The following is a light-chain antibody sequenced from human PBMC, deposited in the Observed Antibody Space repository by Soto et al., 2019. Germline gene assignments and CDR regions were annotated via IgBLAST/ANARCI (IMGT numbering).Light chain of an antibody. CDR1: QDITNY. J-gene: IGKJ4*01. CDR2: DAS. Sequence: DIQMTQSPSSLSASVGDRVTITCQASQDITNYLNWYQQKPGKAPRLLLYDASSLETGVPSRFSGSGSGTDFTFTINSLQPEDIATYYCQQYDNLPLTFGGGTRWIS. V-gene: IGKV1-33*01. CDR3: QQYDNLPLT.